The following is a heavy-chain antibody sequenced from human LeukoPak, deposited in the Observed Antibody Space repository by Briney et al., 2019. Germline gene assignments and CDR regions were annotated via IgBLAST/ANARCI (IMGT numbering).Heavy chain of an antibody. CDR3: ASKLPASDAFDV. CDR1: GGSISSYY. J-gene: IGHJ3*01. V-gene: IGHV4-59*01. Sequence: PSETLSLTCTVSGGSISSYYWSWIRQPPGKGLEWIGYIYYSGSTNYNPSLKSRVTISVDTSKSQFSLKLSSVTAADTAVYYCASKLPASDAFDVWGQGIVVTVSS. D-gene: IGHD2-2*01. CDR2: IYYSGST.